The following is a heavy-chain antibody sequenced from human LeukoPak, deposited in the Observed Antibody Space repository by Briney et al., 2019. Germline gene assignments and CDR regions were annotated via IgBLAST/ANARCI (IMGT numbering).Heavy chain of an antibody. J-gene: IGHJ4*02. Sequence: PSETLSLTCAVYGGSFSGYYWSWIRQPPGKGLEWIGEINHSGSTNYNPSLKSRVTISVDTSKNQFSLKLSSVTAADTAVYYCAIFGGRSYYYGSGRLDYWGQGTLVTVSS. CDR2: INHSGST. CDR1: GGSFSGYY. CDR3: AIFGGRSYYYGSGRLDY. V-gene: IGHV4-34*01. D-gene: IGHD3-10*01.